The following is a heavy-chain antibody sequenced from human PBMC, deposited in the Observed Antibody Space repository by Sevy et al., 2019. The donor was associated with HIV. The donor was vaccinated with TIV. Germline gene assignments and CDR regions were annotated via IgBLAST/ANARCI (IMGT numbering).Heavy chain of an antibody. CDR3: ARVECSGGSCYPIDVYNWFDP. V-gene: IGHV1-69*13. CDR1: GGTFSSYA. Sequence: ASVKVSCKASGGTFSSYAISWVRQAPGQGLEWMGGIIPIFGTANYAQKFQGRVTITADESTSTAYMELSSMRSEDTAVYYWARVECSGGSCYPIDVYNWFDPWGQGTLVTVSS. CDR2: IIPIFGTA. D-gene: IGHD2-15*01. J-gene: IGHJ5*02.